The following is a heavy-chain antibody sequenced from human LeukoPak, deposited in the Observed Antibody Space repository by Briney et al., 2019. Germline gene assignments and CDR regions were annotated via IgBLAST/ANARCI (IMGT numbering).Heavy chain of an antibody. V-gene: IGHV3-23*01. Sequence: GASLRLSCAASGFTFSNYAMSWVRQAPGKGLEWVSAITGSGGNTYYADSVKGRFTISRDNSKNTVFLQMNSLRAEDTAVYYCAKWGDYDVLAGYYVSDYWGQGTLVTVSS. CDR1: GFTFSNYA. D-gene: IGHD3-9*01. CDR2: ITGSGGNT. J-gene: IGHJ4*02. CDR3: AKWGDYDVLAGYYVSDY.